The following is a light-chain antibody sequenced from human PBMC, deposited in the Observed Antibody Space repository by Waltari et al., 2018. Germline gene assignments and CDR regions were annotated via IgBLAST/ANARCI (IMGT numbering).Light chain of an antibody. CDR2: ASK. J-gene: IGLJ1*01. Sequence: QSLLTQPPSVSGAPGQRVTISCTGSSSNFAHLDVHWYHQLPGHAPKLLIFASKVRPAGVPDLFSGSDSGTSASRAITELQPEDEGDYYCQSYDNRLSYVFGSGTKVTVL. V-gene: IGLV1-40*01. CDR1: SSNFAHLD. CDR3: QSYDNRLSYV.